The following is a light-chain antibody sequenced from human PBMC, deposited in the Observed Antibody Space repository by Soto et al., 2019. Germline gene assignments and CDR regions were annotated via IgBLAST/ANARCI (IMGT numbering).Light chain of an antibody. CDR3: QQYNTYPFT. J-gene: IGKJ2*01. CDR2: QAS. Sequence: DIQMTQSPTFLSASVGDRVTITCRASLSISSYLAWYHQKPGQAPKLLIYQASTLENGVPSRISGSGSGTEFTLTISSLQPDDFATYHCQQYNTYPFTVGQGTKLEI. CDR1: LSISSY. V-gene: IGKV1-5*03.